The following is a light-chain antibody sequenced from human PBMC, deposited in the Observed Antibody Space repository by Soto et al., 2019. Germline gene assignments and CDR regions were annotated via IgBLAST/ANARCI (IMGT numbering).Light chain of an antibody. V-gene: IGLV2-14*01. Sequence: QSALTQPASVSGSPGKSITISCTGTSSDVGGYNYVSWYQQHPGIAPKLLIYGVTNRPSGVSPRFSGSKSGNTASLTISGLQAEDEADYHCSSYTSASTLLYLFGTGTKLTVL. CDR3: SSYTSASTLLYL. CDR1: SSDVGGYNY. CDR2: GVT. J-gene: IGLJ1*01.